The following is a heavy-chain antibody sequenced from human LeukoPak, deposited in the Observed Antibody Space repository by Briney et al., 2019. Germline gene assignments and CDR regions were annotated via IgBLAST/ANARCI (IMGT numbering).Heavy chain of an antibody. Sequence: GGSLRLFCAASGFTFSSYAMHWVRQAAGKGLEWVTIISYDGSNKYYADSVKGRFAISRDNSKNTLYLQLDSLRPEDTAVYYCAKSRLVAVVAAYMDVWGKGTTVTVSS. CDR1: GFTFSSYA. V-gene: IGHV3-30*18. D-gene: IGHD2-15*01. J-gene: IGHJ6*04. CDR3: AKSRLVAVVAAYMDV. CDR2: ISYDGSNK.